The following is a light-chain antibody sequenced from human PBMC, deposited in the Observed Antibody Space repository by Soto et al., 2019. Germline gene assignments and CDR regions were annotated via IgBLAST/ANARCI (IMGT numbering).Light chain of an antibody. J-gene: IGKJ1*01. CDR3: QQCYNWPRT. Sequence: EIVMTQSPATLSVSPGESATLSCGASQRLANNVAWYQQTPGQAPRLLIYDADTRAPGVPDRFIGSGSGTEFTLTISSLQSEDFAVYYCQQCYNWPRTFGQGTKVDIK. CDR1: QRLANN. V-gene: IGKV3-15*01. CDR2: DAD.